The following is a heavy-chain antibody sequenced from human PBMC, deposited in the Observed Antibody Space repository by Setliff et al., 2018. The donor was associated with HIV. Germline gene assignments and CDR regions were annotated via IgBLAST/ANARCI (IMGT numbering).Heavy chain of an antibody. D-gene: IGHD6-13*01. Sequence: RLSCAASGFTFSSYEMNWVRQAPGKGLEWVSYISSSGSTIYYVDSVKGRFTISRDNAKNSLYLQMNSLRAEDTAVYYCARDGREQHPDAFDIWGQGTMVTVSS. J-gene: IGHJ3*02. CDR2: ISSSGSTI. V-gene: IGHV3-48*03. CDR3: ARDGREQHPDAFDI. CDR1: GFTFSSYE.